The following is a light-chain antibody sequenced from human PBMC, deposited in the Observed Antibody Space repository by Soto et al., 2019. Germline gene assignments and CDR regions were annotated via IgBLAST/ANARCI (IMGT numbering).Light chain of an antibody. CDR2: GAS. V-gene: IGKV3-15*01. CDR3: QQYNNWPIT. Sequence: EIVLTQAPATLSLSPGERATLSFMASQSVSNNLAWYQQKPGRAPRLLIYGASTRATGIPARFSGSGSGTEFTLTISSLQSEDFAIYYCQQYNNWPITFGQGTRLEIK. CDR1: QSVSNN. J-gene: IGKJ5*01.